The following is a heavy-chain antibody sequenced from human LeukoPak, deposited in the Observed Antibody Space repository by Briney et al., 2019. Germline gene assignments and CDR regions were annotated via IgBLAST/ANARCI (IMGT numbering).Heavy chain of an antibody. D-gene: IGHD6-13*01. CDR1: GFTFSSYG. Sequence: GRSLRLSCAASGFTFSSYGMHWVRQAPGKGLEWVAVISYDGSNKYYADSVKGRFTISRDNSKNTLYLQMNSLRAEDTAVYYCAKDSHSWSRDYWGQGTLVTVSS. CDR2: ISYDGSNK. J-gene: IGHJ4*02. V-gene: IGHV3-30*18. CDR3: AKDSHSWSRDY.